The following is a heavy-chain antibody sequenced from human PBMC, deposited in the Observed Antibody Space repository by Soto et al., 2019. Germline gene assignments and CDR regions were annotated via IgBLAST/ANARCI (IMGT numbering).Heavy chain of an antibody. CDR1: GYTFTSYA. CDR3: TREQQQLVLYWFDP. Sequence: ASVKVSCKASGYTFTSYAMHWVRQAPGQRLEWMGWINAGNGNTKYSQKFQGRVTITRDTSASTAYMELSSLRSEDTAVYYCTREQQQLVLYWFDPWGQVTLGTVSS. CDR2: INAGNGNT. V-gene: IGHV1-3*01. D-gene: IGHD6-13*01. J-gene: IGHJ5*02.